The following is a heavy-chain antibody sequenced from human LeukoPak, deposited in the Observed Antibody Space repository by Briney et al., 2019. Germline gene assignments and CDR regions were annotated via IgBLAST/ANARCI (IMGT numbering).Heavy chain of an antibody. V-gene: IGHV3-66*02. J-gene: IGHJ4*02. Sequence: PGGSLRLSCAAPGFTVSSNYMSWVRQAPGKGLEWVSVIYSGGSTYYADSVKGRFTTSCDNSKNTLFLKMNSLRAEDTAVYYCADIWGFVRGGDYWGQGTLVTVSS. D-gene: IGHD3-16*01. CDR2: IYSGGST. CDR1: GFTVSSNY. CDR3: ADIWGFVRGGDY.